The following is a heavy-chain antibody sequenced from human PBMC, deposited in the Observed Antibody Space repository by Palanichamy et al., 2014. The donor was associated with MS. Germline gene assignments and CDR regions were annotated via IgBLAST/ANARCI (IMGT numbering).Heavy chain of an antibody. CDR3: AKDRTTGWFFDY. CDR2: ISGSGDST. Sequence: EVQLLESGGGLVQPGGSLRLSCVASGSTFSSYAMSWVRQAPGKGLEWVSAISGSGDSTFYADSAKGRFTISRDNSKNMLYLQMNSLRGDDAAIYYCAKDRTTGWFFDYWGQGTLVTVSP. CDR1: GSTFSSYA. D-gene: IGHD6-19*01. J-gene: IGHJ4*02. V-gene: IGHV3-23*01.